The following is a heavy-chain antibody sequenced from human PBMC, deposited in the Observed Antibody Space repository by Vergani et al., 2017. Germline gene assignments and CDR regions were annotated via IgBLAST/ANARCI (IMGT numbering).Heavy chain of an antibody. Sequence: EVQVVESGGGLVQPGGSLRLSCAASGFIFSDHYMDWVRQAPGKGLEWVSSISSSSSYIYYADSVKGRFTISRDNAKNSLYLQMNSLRAEDTAVYYCARDHWGEYCSGGSCYHYYYGMDVWGQGTMVTVSS. V-gene: IGHV3-21*01. D-gene: IGHD2-15*01. CDR2: ISSSSSYI. CDR3: ARDHWGEYCSGGSCYHYYYGMDV. J-gene: IGHJ6*02. CDR1: GFIFSDHY.